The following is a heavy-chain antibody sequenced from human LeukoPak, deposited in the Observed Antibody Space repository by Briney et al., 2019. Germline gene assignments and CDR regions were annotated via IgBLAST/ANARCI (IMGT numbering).Heavy chain of an antibody. CDR2: IYYIGST. V-gene: IGHV4-39*01. D-gene: IGHD3-9*01. Sequence: PSETLSLTCTVSGGSISSSSYYWGWIRQPPGKGLEWIGSIYYIGSTYYNPSLKSRVTISVDTSKNQFSLKLSSVTAADTAVYYCARQAPYYDILTGYDGPDYWGQGTLVTVSS. J-gene: IGHJ4*02. CDR3: ARQAPYYDILTGYDGPDY. CDR1: GGSISSSSYY.